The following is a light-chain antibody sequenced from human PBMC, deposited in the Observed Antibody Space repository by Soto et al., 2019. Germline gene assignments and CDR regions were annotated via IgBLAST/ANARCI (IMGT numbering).Light chain of an antibody. J-gene: IGKJ2*01. CDR1: QSVLYSSNNKNY. CDR3: QQYYSNPHT. Sequence: DIVMTQSPDSLAVSLGERATINCKSSQSVLYSSNNKNYLAWYQQKPGQPPKLLIYWASTRESGVPDRFSGSGAGTDFTLTISSLQAEDVAFYSWQQYYSNPHTFGQGTKLEIK. V-gene: IGKV4-1*01. CDR2: WAS.